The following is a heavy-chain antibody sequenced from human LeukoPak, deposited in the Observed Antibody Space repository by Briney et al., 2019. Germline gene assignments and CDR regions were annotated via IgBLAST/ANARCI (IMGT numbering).Heavy chain of an antibody. J-gene: IGHJ2*01. CDR1: GFMFNAYW. Sequence: GESLRLSCTGSGFMFNAYWMSWVRKAPEMGLEWVGKIRQDGGEIFYVDSVRGRFTISRDNAKNSVYLQLNSLRAEDTAVYYCARADLEWYLDLWGRGTLVTVSS. V-gene: IGHV3-7*01. CDR3: ARADLEWYLDL. CDR2: IRQDGGEI.